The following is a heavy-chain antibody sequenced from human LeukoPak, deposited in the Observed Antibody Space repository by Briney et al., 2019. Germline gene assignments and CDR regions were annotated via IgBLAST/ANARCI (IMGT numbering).Heavy chain of an antibody. CDR2: ITGSSSYI. CDR1: GFTFSNYN. Sequence: PAGTLSLSCAASGFTFSNYNMNWVRQAPGTGLEWVSSITGSSSYIYYADSVKGRFTISRDNAKNSLYLHMNSLRPEDTAVYYCARDDYGDYSPDAFDFWGQGTMVTVSS. V-gene: IGHV3-21*01. CDR3: ARDDYGDYSPDAFDF. D-gene: IGHD4-17*01. J-gene: IGHJ3*01.